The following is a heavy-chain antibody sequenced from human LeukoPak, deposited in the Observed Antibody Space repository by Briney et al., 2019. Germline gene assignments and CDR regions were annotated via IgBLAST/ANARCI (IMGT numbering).Heavy chain of an antibody. CDR1: GFSFSSYA. V-gene: IGHV4-34*01. CDR3: ARGARWGDYVWGSYRYTFDY. J-gene: IGHJ4*02. CDR2: INHSGST. D-gene: IGHD3-16*02. Sequence: GSLRLSCAASGFSFSSYAMSWVRQAPGKGLEWIGEINHSGSTNYNPSLKSRVTISVDTSKNQFSLKLSSVTAADTAVYYCARGARWGDYVWGSYRYTFDYWGQGTLVTVSS.